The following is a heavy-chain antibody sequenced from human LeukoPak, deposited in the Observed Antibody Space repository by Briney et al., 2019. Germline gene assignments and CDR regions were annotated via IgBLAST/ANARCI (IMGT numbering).Heavy chain of an antibody. D-gene: IGHD6-19*01. CDR1: GGSLSSPTNY. CDR3: ARDTALAGLH. CDR2: IYYSGST. V-gene: IGHV4-39*07. Sequence: SETLSLTCAVSGGSLSSPTNYWGWIRQPPGKGLEWIGYIYYSGSTYYNPSLKSRVTISVDTSKNQFSLKLTSVTAADTAVYYCARDTALAGLHWGQGTLVTVSS. J-gene: IGHJ4*02.